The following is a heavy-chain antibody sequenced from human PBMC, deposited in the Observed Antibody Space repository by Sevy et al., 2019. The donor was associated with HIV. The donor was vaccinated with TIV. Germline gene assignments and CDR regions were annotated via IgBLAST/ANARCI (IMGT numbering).Heavy chain of an antibody. V-gene: IGHV4-61*02. CDR2: IYRSGRT. CDR1: GDSINSGNSF. CDR3: ARDGIKRDYYHGLDV. Sequence: SETLSLTCTVSGDSINSGNSFWSWIRQPAGKGLEWIGRIYRSGRTMYNPSLKSRVTLSVDTSKNQFFLKLSSVSAADTSVYFCARDGIKRDYYHGLDVWGQGTTVTVSS. J-gene: IGHJ6*02. D-gene: IGHD1-26*01.